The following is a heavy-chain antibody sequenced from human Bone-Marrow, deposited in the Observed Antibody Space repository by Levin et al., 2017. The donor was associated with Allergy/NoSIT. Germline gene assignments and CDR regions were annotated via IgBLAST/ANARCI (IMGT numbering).Heavy chain of an antibody. J-gene: IGHJ4*02. CDR1: GFTLGSYW. CDR3: ARGDYDLLTGYNF. V-gene: IGHV3-74*01. Sequence: GESLKISCEASGFTLGSYWMHWVRQAPGKGLVWVSRINYEGTATGYADSVKGRFTIARDNAKNTLYLQMNSVRAEDTAVYYCARGDYDLLTGYNFWGQGTLVTVSS. CDR2: INYEGTAT. D-gene: IGHD3-9*01.